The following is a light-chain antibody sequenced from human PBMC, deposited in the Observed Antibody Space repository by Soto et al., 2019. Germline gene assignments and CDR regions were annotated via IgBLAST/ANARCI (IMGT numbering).Light chain of an antibody. V-gene: IGKV3-20*01. J-gene: IGKJ4*01. CDR1: QSVSSN. Sequence: EIVMTQSPATLSVSPGERATLSCRASQSVSSNLAWYQQKPGQAPRLLIHDAFSRATGIPDRFSGSGSGTDFTLSISSLEPEDFAVYYCQQYGSSPLSFGGGTKVDIK. CDR2: DAF. CDR3: QQYGSSPLS.